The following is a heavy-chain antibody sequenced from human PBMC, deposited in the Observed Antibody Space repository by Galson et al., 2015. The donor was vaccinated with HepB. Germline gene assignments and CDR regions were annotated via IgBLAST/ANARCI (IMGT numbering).Heavy chain of an antibody. CDR1: GFTFSSYE. Sequence: SLRLSCAASGFTFSSYEMNWVRQAPGKGLEWVSYISSSGSTIYYADSVKGRFTISRDNAKNSLYLQMNSLRAEDTALYYCAKDQDYYDSSGYLGYWGQGTLVTVSS. CDR3: AKDQDYYDSSGYLGY. D-gene: IGHD3-22*01. CDR2: ISSSGSTI. J-gene: IGHJ4*02. V-gene: IGHV3-48*03.